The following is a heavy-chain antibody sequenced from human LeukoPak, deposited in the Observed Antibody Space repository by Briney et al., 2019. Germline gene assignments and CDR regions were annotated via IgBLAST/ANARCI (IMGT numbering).Heavy chain of an antibody. CDR1: GYTFTSYY. D-gene: IGHD3-16*01. Sequence: ASVKVSCKASGYTFTSYYMHWVRQAPGQGLEWMGIINPSGGSTSYAQKFQGRVTMTRDMSTSTVYMELSSLRSEDTAVYYCARDLMRRNMDVWGKGTTVTVSS. J-gene: IGHJ6*03. CDR2: INPSGGST. V-gene: IGHV1-46*01. CDR3: ARDLMRRNMDV.